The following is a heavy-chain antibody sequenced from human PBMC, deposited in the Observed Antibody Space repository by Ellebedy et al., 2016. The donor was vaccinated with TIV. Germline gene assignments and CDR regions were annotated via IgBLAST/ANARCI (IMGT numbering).Heavy chain of an antibody. CDR3: ARVSEGGYDS. V-gene: IGHV4-59*01. CDR1: GGSISSYY. Sequence: SATLSLTXPVSGGSISSYYWSWIRQPPGKGLEWIGYIYYSGSTNYNPSLKSRVTISVDTSKNQFSLKLSSVTAADTAVYYCARVSEGGYDSWGQGTLVTVSS. D-gene: IGHD5-12*01. J-gene: IGHJ5*02. CDR2: IYYSGST.